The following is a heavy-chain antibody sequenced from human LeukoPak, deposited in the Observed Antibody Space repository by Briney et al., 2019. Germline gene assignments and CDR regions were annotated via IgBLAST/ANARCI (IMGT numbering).Heavy chain of an antibody. CDR3: ARAESRRYWYFDL. Sequence: SETLSLTCTVSGGSISSGEYYWSWIRQPPGKGLEWIGYIYYSGSTYYNPSLKSRVTISVDTSKNQFSLKLSSVTAADTAVYYCARAESRRYWYFDLWGRGTLVTVSS. V-gene: IGHV4-30-4*08. CDR1: GGSISSGEYY. J-gene: IGHJ2*01. CDR2: IYYSGST.